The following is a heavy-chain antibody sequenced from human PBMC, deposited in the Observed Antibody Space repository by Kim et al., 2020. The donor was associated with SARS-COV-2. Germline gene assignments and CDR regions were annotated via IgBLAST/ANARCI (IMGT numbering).Heavy chain of an antibody. V-gene: IGHV3-33*01. D-gene: IGHD5-12*01. CDR2: IWYDGSNK. J-gene: IGHJ3*02. CDR1: GFTFSSYG. Sequence: GGSLRLSCAASGFTFSSYGMHWVRQAPGKGLEWVAVIWYDGSNKYYADSVKGRFTISRDNSKNTLYLQMNSLRAEDTAVYYCARGEMATITDAFDIWGQGTMVTVSS. CDR3: ARGEMATITDAFDI.